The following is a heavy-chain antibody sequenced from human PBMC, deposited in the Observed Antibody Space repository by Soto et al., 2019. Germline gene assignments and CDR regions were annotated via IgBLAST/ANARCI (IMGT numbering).Heavy chain of an antibody. V-gene: IGHV3-23*01. J-gene: IGHJ4*02. CDR1: GFTFSSYA. CDR3: AKDPTFPGVEMATIFYFDY. CDR2: ISGSGGST. D-gene: IGHD5-12*01. Sequence: GGSLRLSCAASGFTFSSYAMSWVRQAPGKGLEWVSAISGSGGSTYYADSVKGRFTISRDNSKNTLYLQMNSLRAEDTAVYYCAKDPTFPGVEMATIFYFDYWGQGTLVTVSS.